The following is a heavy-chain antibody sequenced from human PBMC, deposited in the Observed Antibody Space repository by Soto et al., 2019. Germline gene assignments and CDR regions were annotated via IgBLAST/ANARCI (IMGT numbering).Heavy chain of an antibody. Sequence: GGSLRLSCTASGFTFSNYWMSWVRQAPGKGLEWVANIKQDGSESNYADSVKGRFTISRDNAENSLYLQMTSLRAEDTAVYYCASARHIGPWGQGTLVTVSS. V-gene: IGHV3-7*01. CDR2: IKQDGSES. D-gene: IGHD2-21*01. J-gene: IGHJ5*02. CDR3: ASARHIGP. CDR1: GFTFSNYW.